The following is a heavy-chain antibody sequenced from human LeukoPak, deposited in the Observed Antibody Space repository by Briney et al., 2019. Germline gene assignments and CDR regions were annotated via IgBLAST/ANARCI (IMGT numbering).Heavy chain of an antibody. CDR3: ARGPMVRDTKSWFDP. J-gene: IGHJ5*02. CDR1: GGSISSYY. CDR2: IYYSGST. V-gene: IGHV4-59*01. D-gene: IGHD3-10*01. Sequence: PSETLSLTCTVSGGSISSYYWSWIRQPPGKGLEWIGYIYYSGSTNYNPSLKSRVTISVDTSKNQFSLKLSSATAADTAVYYCARGPMVRDTKSWFDPWGQGTLVTVSS.